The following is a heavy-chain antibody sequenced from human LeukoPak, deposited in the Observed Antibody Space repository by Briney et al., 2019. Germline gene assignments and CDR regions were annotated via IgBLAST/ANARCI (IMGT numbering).Heavy chain of an antibody. D-gene: IGHD3-9*01. CDR3: AKWDWYLDY. CDR1: GFTVSSNY. CDR2: ISGSGGST. V-gene: IGHV3-23*01. Sequence: GGSLRLSCAASGFTVSSNYMSWVRQAPGKGLEWVSAISGSGGSTYYADSVKGRFTISRDNSKNTLYLQMNSLRAEDTAVYYCAKWDWYLDYWGQGTLVTVSS. J-gene: IGHJ4*02.